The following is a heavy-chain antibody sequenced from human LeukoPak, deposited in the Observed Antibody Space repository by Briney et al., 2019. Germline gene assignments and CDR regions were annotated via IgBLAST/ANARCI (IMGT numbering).Heavy chain of an antibody. CDR2: IWYDGSKT. J-gene: IGHJ3*02. Sequence: SGRSLRLSCAASGFTFSTYGMHWVRQSPGKGLEWVAVIWYDGSKTHYRDSVKGRFTIPRDNSKNTLYLEMNSLRAEDTAVYYCARDTAQRAFDIWGQGTMVTVSS. V-gene: IGHV3-33*01. CDR3: ARDTAQRAFDI. D-gene: IGHD6-25*01. CDR1: GFTFSTYG.